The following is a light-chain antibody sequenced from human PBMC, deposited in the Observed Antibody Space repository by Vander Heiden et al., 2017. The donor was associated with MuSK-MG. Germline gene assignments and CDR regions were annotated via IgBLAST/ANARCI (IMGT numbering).Light chain of an antibody. Sequence: QSVLPRPPSASATPGQGVTISCSGSSSNSGSDYVYWYQQLPGTAPTPLIYKNSERPSGVPDRFSGSKSGASASLAISGLRPEDEADYYCAAWDHSLSGHVFGGGTKVTVL. J-gene: IGLJ2*01. CDR2: KNS. V-gene: IGLV1-47*01. CDR1: SSNSGSDY. CDR3: AAWDHSLSGHV.